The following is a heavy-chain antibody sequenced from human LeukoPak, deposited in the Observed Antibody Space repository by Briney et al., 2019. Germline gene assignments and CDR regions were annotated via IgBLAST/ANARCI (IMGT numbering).Heavy chain of an antibody. CDR1: GFTFSSYG. D-gene: IGHD1-14*01. Sequence: GGSLRLSCAASGFTFSSYGMHWVRQAPGKGLEWVAVISYDGSNKYYADSVKGRFTISRDNSKNTLYLQMNSLRAEDTAVYYCASGIKPHLFDYWGQGTLVTVSS. CDR2: ISYDGSNK. J-gene: IGHJ4*02. V-gene: IGHV3-30*12. CDR3: ASGIKPHLFDY.